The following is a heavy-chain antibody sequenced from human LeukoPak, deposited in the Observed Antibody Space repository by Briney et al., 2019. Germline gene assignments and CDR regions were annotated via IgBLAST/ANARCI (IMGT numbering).Heavy chain of an antibody. CDR1: GGSISSYY. V-gene: IGHV4-59*08. D-gene: IGHD3-3*01. CDR2: IYDSGST. J-gene: IGHJ4*02. Sequence: PSETLSVTRTVSGGSISSYYWSWIRQPPGKGLEWIGYIYDSGSTNYNPSLKSRVTISVDTCKNQFSLKLSSVTAADTAVYYCARHGPLYDIWSAQFYFDSWGQGTLVTVSS. CDR3: ARHGPLYDIWSAQFYFDS.